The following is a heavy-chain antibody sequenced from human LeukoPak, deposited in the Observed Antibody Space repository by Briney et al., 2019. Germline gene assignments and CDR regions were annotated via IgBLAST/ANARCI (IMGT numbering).Heavy chain of an antibody. V-gene: IGHV3-23*01. CDR1: GFTFSSYG. CDR2: ISGSGGST. CDR3: AKRVAAAGFSYYYYYMDV. J-gene: IGHJ6*03. Sequence: PGGSLRLSCAASGFTFSSYGMSWVRQAPGKGLEWVSAISGSGGSTYYADSVKGRFTISRDNSKNTLYLQMNSLRAEDTAVYYCAKRVAAAGFSYYYYYMDVWGKGTTVTVSS. D-gene: IGHD6-13*01.